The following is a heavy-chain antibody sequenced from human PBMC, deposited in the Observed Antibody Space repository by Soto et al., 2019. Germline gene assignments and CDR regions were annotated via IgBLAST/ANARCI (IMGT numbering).Heavy chain of an antibody. V-gene: IGHV3-66*01. Sequence: EVQLVESGGGLVQPGGSLRLSCAVSGFTVSNDYMTWGRQAPGQGLEWVSVIYSGGSTYYADSVKGRFTISRDSSKNALYLQMNSLSAEDTALYYCARVKYYNSWQHYYGMDVWGQGTTFTVSS. CDR3: ARVKYYNSWQHYYGMDV. CDR1: GFTVSNDY. CDR2: IYSGGST. J-gene: IGHJ6*02. D-gene: IGHD3-10*01.